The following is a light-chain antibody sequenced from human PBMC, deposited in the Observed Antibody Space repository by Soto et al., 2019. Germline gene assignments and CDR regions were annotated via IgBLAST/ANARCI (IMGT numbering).Light chain of an antibody. CDR2: EVV. Sequence: QSALTQPPSASGSPGQSVTISCTGTKXDIGVYDFVSWYQHHPGKAPRLIIYEVVQRPSGVPDRFSGSKSGNTASLTVSGLQAADEADYFCKSYAGSNTYVFGGGTKVTVL. V-gene: IGLV2-8*01. J-gene: IGLJ1*01. CDR1: KXDIGVYDF. CDR3: KSYAGSNTYV.